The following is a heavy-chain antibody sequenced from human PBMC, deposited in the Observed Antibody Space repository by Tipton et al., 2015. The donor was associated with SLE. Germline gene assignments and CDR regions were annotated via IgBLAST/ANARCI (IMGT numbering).Heavy chain of an antibody. CDR2: IYYSGST. J-gene: IGHJ3*02. CDR3: AKSDYDFLTGYVAFDI. Sequence: TLSLTCSVSGGSISGSSYYCAWIRQPPGKGLEWIGTIYYSGSTSYNPSLKSRVTISVDTSKSQFSLNVNSVTAVDTAVYYCAKSDYDFLTGYVAFDIWGQGTLVTVSS. V-gene: IGHV4-39*07. CDR1: GGSISGSSYY. D-gene: IGHD3-9*01.